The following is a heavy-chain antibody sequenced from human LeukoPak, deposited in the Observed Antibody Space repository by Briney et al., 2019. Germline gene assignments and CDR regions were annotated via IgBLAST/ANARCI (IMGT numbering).Heavy chain of an antibody. J-gene: IGHJ4*02. V-gene: IGHV4-59*12. CDR3: ARVGGGYSGYDFIDY. CDR2: IYYSGST. CDR1: GGSISSYY. D-gene: IGHD5-12*01. Sequence: SETLSLTCTVSGGSISSYYWSWIRQPPGKGLEWIGYIYYSGSTNYNPSLKSRVTISVDKSKNQFSLKLSSVTAADTAVYYCARVGGGYSGYDFIDYWGQGALVTVSS.